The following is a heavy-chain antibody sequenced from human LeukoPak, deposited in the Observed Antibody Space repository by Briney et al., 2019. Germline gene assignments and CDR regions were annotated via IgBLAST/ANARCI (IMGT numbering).Heavy chain of an antibody. CDR3: ATDFDCSSTSCPGAFDI. J-gene: IGHJ3*02. Sequence: ASVKVSCKASGYTFTSYYMHWVRQAPGQGLERMGIINPSSGSTSYAQKFQGRVTMTEDTSTDTAYMELSSLRSEDTAVYYCATDFDCSSTSCPGAFDIWGQGTMVTASS. V-gene: IGHV1-46*01. CDR2: INPSSGST. D-gene: IGHD2-2*01. CDR1: GYTFTSYY.